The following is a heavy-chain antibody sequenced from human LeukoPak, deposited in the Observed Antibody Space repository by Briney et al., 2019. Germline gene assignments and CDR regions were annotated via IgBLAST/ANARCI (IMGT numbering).Heavy chain of an antibody. V-gene: IGHV4-38-2*02. CDR2: IYYSGST. CDR1: GYSISSGYY. D-gene: IGHD6-19*01. J-gene: IGHJ5*02. Sequence: SETLSLTCTVSGYSISSGYYWGWIRQPPGTGLEWLGYIYYSGSTNYNPSLKSRVTISVDTSKNQFSLKLSSVTAADTAVYYCARGKGWLVRSPGWFDPWGQGTLVTVSS. CDR3: ARGKGWLVRSPGWFDP.